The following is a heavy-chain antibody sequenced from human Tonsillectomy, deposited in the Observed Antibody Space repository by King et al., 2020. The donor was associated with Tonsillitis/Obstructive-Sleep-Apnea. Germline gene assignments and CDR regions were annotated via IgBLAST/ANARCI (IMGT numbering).Heavy chain of an antibody. CDR3: ARDIPIVVVVAATLNYYYYMDV. D-gene: IGHD2-15*01. J-gene: IGHJ6*03. V-gene: IGHV3-48*02. Sequence: VQLVESGGGLVQPGGSLRLSCASSGFTFSSYSMNWVRQAPGKGLEWVSYISISSSTIYYADSLKGRFTISRDNANNILYLQMNSLRDEDTAVYYCARDIPIVVVVAATLNYYYYMDVWGKGTTVTVSS. CDR2: ISISSSTI. CDR1: GFTFSSYS.